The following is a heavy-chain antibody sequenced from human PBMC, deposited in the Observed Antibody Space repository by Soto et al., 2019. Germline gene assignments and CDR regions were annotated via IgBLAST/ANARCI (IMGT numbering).Heavy chain of an antibody. CDR3: ARARNFLTGYYKGGFYYFDY. J-gene: IGHJ4*02. CDR2: IYSAENT. Sequence: PSETLSLTCTVSGGSVSSNSYSWGWIRQSPGKGLEWIATIYSAENTYYHTSLLSRVTISVDTSMNEFSLTLNSVTAADTAVYYCARARNFLTGYYKGGFYYFDYWGQGTPVTVSS. V-gene: IGHV4-39*01. D-gene: IGHD3-9*01. CDR1: GGSVSSNSYS.